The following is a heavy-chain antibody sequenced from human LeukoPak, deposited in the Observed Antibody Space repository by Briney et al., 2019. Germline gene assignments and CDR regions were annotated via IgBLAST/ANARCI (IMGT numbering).Heavy chain of an antibody. Sequence: PSETLSLTCTVSGYSISSGYYWDWIRQPPGKGLEWIRTIYHSGSTYYNPSLKSRVTISVDTSKNQFSLNLSSVTAADTAVYYCARVRYCSGGSCLDSWGQGTLVTVSS. J-gene: IGHJ4*02. D-gene: IGHD2-15*01. CDR1: GYSISSGYY. CDR3: ARVRYCSGGSCLDS. CDR2: IYHSGST. V-gene: IGHV4-38-2*02.